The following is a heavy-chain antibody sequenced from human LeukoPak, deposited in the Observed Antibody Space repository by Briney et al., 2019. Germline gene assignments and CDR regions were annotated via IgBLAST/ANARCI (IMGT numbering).Heavy chain of an antibody. CDR3: ARGLEVAVGDY. CDR2: IFPADSDI. J-gene: IGHJ4*02. Sequence: GESLRISCQGSGYRFTSYWIGWVRQMPGKGLEWMGMIFPADSDIRYSPSFQGQVTISADNSINTAYLQWNGLKASDTAIYYCARGLEVAVGDYWGQGTPVTVSS. V-gene: IGHV5-51*01. CDR1: GYRFTSYW. D-gene: IGHD6-19*01.